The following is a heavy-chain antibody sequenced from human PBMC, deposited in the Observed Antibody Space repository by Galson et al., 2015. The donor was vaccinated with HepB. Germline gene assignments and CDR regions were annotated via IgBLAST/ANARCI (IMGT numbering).Heavy chain of an antibody. CDR1: GFTFSRYG. V-gene: IGHV3-30*18. D-gene: IGHD6-6*01. J-gene: IGHJ6*03. CDR2: ISYDGDFK. Sequence: SLRLSCAASGFTFSRYGMYWVRQAPGRELEWVALISYDGDFKYYADSVKGRFTVSRDNSKNTLYLQMNSLRADDTAVYFCAKSHYSTSYDYNMDVWGQGTTVTVSS. CDR3: AKSHYSTSYDYNMDV.